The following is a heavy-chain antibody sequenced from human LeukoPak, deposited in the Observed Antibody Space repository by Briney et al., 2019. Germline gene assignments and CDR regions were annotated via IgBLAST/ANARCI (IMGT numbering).Heavy chain of an antibody. D-gene: IGHD3-22*01. CDR2: INPNSGGT. CDR3: ARAGSYYDSSGYYSPRDAFDI. Sequence: ASVKVSCKASGYTFTGYYMHWVRQAPGQGLEWMGWINPNSGGTNYAQKFQGRVTMTRDTSISTAYMELSRLRSDDTAVYYCARAGSYYDSSGYYSPRDAFDIWGQGTMVTVSS. V-gene: IGHV1-2*02. J-gene: IGHJ3*02. CDR1: GYTFTGYY.